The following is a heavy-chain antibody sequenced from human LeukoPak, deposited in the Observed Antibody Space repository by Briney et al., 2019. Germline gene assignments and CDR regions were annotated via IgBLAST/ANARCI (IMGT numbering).Heavy chain of an antibody. D-gene: IGHD3-10*01. Sequence: PGGSLRLSCAAAGFTFDDYAMHWVRHAPGKGLEWGSGISWNSGSIGYADSVKGRFTISRDNAKNSLYLQMNSLRAEDTALYHCAKVTGGHYYGSGSIFDYWGQGTLVTVSS. J-gene: IGHJ4*02. CDR2: ISWNSGSI. CDR1: GFTFDDYA. V-gene: IGHV3-9*01. CDR3: AKVTGGHYYGSGSIFDY.